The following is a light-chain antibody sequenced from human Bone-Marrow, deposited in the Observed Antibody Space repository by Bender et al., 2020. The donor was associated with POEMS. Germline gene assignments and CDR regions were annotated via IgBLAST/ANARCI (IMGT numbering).Light chain of an antibody. CDR3: SSFTNSTSTGV. V-gene: IGLV2-14*01. CDR2: AVF. Sequence: QSALTQPASVSGSPGQSITISCTGTSSDVGGYNYVSWYQQYPGKAPTLLIYAVFSRPSGVSHRFSGSKSGNTASLTSSGLQAEDEADYYCSSFTNSTSTGVFGTGTKVTVL. CDR1: SSDVGGYNY. J-gene: IGLJ1*01.